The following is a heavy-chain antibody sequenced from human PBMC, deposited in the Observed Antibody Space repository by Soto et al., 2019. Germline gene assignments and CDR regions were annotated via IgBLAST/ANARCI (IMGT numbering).Heavy chain of an antibody. CDR1: GGTFSSYA. CDR2: IIPIFGTA. CDR3: XXXXXXXXLSYYYYGMDV. Sequence: QVQLVQSGAEVKKPGSSVKVSCKASGGTFSSYAISWVRQAPGQGLEWMGGIIPIFGTANYAQKFQGRVTITADESTSTAYMELSSLRSEDTAVYYXXXXXXXXXLSYYYYGMDVWGQGTT. J-gene: IGHJ6*02. V-gene: IGHV1-69*01.